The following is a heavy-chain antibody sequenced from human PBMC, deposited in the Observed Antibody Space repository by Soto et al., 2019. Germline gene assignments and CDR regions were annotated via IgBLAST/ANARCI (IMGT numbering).Heavy chain of an antibody. CDR2: ISYDGSNK. CDR1: GFTFSSYG. J-gene: IGHJ6*02. V-gene: IGHV3-30*18. D-gene: IGHD3-10*01. CDR3: AKDRRVSRFGDGYYGMDV. Sequence: GGSLRLSCAASGFTFSSYGMHWVRQAPGKGLEWVAVISYDGSNKYYADSVKGRFTISRDNSKNTLYLQMNGLRAEDTAVYYCAKDRRVSRFGDGYYGMDVWGQGTTVTVSS.